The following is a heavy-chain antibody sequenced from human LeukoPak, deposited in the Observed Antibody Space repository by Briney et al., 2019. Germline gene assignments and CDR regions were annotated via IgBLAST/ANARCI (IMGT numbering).Heavy chain of an antibody. V-gene: IGHV3-30*02. D-gene: IGHD2-15*01. CDR3: ARDAPPSCSGGSCYRGASAFDI. Sequence: GGSLRLSCAVSGFTFNGYGMHWVRQAPGKGLEWVAFIRYDGRNKYYADSVKGRFTISRDDSKNTLYLQMNSLRAEDTAVYYCARDAPPSCSGGSCYRGASAFDIWGPGTMVTVSS. J-gene: IGHJ3*02. CDR1: GFTFNGYG. CDR2: IRYDGRNK.